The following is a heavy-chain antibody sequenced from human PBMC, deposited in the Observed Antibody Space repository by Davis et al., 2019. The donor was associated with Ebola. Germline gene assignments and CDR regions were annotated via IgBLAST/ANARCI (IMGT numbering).Heavy chain of an antibody. D-gene: IGHD3-22*01. CDR3: AREGYDSSGYPPPNWFDP. J-gene: IGHJ5*02. CDR2: INHSGST. V-gene: IGHV4-34*01. CDR1: GFTFSSYS. Sequence: ESLKISCAASGFTFSSYSMNWVRQPPGKGLEWIGEINHSGSTNYNPSLKSRVTISVDTSKNQFSLKLSSVTAADTAVYYCAREGYDSSGYPPPNWFDPWGQGTLVTVSS.